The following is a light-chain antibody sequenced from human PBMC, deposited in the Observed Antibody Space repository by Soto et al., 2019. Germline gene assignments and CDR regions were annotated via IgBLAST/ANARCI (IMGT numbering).Light chain of an antibody. V-gene: IGKV1-39*01. CDR3: QQRYNWPLT. CDR1: QSISSY. CDR2: AAS. Sequence: DIQMTQSPSSLSASVGDRVTITCRASQSISSYLNWYQQKPGKAPKLLIYAASSLQSGVPSRFSGSGSGTDFTLTISSLQPEDFAVYYCQQRYNWPLTFGGGTKVDIK. J-gene: IGKJ4*01.